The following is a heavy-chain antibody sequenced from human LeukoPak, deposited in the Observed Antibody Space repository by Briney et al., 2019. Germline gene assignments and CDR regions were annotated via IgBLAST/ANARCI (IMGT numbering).Heavy chain of an antibody. V-gene: IGHV3-9*01. D-gene: IGHD2-21*01. Sequence: GGSLRLSCAVSGFSFEDYGMHWVRQPPGEGLEWVSSINYIGDSTSYADSVKGRFTVSRDNAKNSLYLQMSSLRPEDTALYYCAKHLRATNTYIFYGLNVWGPGTTVTVSS. CDR2: INYIGDST. J-gene: IGHJ6*02. CDR1: GFSFEDYG. CDR3: AKHLRATNTYIFYGLNV.